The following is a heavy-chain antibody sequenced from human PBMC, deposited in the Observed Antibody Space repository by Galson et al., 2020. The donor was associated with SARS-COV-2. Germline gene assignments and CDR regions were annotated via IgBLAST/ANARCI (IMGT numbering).Heavy chain of an antibody. CDR2: IYHSGST. D-gene: IGHD4-17*01. V-gene: IGHV4-30-2*01. Sequence: SQTLSLTCAVSGGSISSGGYSWSWIRQPPGKGLEWIGYIYHSGSTYYNPSLKSRVTISVDRSKNQFSLKLSSVTAADTAVYYCARDGDYVDWGQGTLVTVSS. J-gene: IGHJ4*02. CDR1: GGSISSGGYS. CDR3: ARDGDYVD.